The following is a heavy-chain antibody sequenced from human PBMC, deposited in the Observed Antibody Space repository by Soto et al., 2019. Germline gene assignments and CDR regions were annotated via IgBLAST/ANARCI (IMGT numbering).Heavy chain of an antibody. CDR2: MNPNSGNT. Sequence: QAQLVQSGAEVKKPGASVKVSCKASGYTFTGYDINWVRQATGQGLEWMGWMNPNSGNTGYAQNFQGRVTMTRDNSITTPYMELTSLRDDDLAVYYCAGEKVGTTEIDFWGQGTLVTVSS. J-gene: IGHJ4*02. V-gene: IGHV1-8*01. CDR3: AGEKVGTTEIDF. CDR1: GYTFTGYD. D-gene: IGHD1-26*01.